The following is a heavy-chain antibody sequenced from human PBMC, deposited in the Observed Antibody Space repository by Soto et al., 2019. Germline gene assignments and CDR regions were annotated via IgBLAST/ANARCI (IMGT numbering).Heavy chain of an antibody. V-gene: IGHV1-69*13. CDR1: GGTFSSYA. D-gene: IGHD3-3*01. Sequence: ASVKVSCKASGGTFSSYAISWVRQAPGQGLEWMGGIIPIFGTANYARKFQGRVTITADESTSTAYMELSSLRSEDTAVYYCARDLIEYYDFWSGQTPVYYYYGMDVWGQGTTVTVSS. CDR3: ARDLIEYYDFWSGQTPVYYYYGMDV. CDR2: IIPIFGTA. J-gene: IGHJ6*02.